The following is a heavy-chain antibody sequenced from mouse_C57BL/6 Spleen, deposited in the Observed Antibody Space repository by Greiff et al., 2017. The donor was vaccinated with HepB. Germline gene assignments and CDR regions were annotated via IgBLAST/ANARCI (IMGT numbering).Heavy chain of an antibody. CDR2: IYPGDGDT. J-gene: IGHJ4*01. D-gene: IGHD2-1*01. CDR3: AREGVYYGNYRTYAMDY. Sequence: VQVVESGPELVKPGASVKISCKASGYAFSSSWMNWVKQRPGKGLEWIGRIYPGDGDTNYNGKFKGKATLTADKSSSTAYMQLSSLTSEDSAVYFCAREGVYYGNYRTYAMDYWGQGTSVTVSS. V-gene: IGHV1-82*01. CDR1: GYAFSSSW.